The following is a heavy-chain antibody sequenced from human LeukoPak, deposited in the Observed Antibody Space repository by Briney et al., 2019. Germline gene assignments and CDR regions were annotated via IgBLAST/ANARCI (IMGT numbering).Heavy chain of an antibody. CDR2: IYSVVNT. J-gene: IGHJ4*02. D-gene: IGHD3-22*01. CDR3: AKDRVGDYDSSGYCVY. CDR1: GFIGSSRY. V-gene: IGHV3-53*01. Sequence: PGESLRFSSAASGFIGSSRYMNWVRKAQGTRLEWVSVIYSVVNTYYADSVKGRFTISRDNSKNTLYLQMNILRAEDTAVYYCAKDRVGDYDSSGYCVYWGQGTLVTGSS.